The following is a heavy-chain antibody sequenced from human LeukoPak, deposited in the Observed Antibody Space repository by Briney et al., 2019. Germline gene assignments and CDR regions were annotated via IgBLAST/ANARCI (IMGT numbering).Heavy chain of an antibody. V-gene: IGHV3-23*01. CDR1: AFTFSRYA. D-gene: IGHD3-10*01. CDR3: AKAVWFGEFDYYFFGLDV. Sequence: QPWGSLRLSCAAFAFTFSRYAMGWVRQAPGKGLEWVSAISGSGGDTYYADSVKGRFTFSRDNSKNTLYLQMNSLRPEDTALYYCAKAVWFGEFDYYFFGLDVWGQGTTVTVSS. J-gene: IGHJ6*02. CDR2: ISGSGGDT.